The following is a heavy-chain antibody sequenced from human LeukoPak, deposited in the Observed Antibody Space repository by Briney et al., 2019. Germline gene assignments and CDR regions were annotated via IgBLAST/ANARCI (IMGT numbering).Heavy chain of an antibody. V-gene: IGHV4-61*02. CDR1: GGSISSGSYY. J-gene: IGHJ6*03. D-gene: IGHD2-2*01. Sequence: SQTLSLTCTVSGGSISSGSYYWSWIRQPAGKGLEWIGRIYTSGSTNYNPSLKSRVTISVDTSKNQFSLKLSSVTAADTAVHYCARVGYCSSTSCYLPKYYYYMDVWGKGTTVTVSS. CDR2: IYTSGST. CDR3: ARVGYCSSTSCYLPKYYYYMDV.